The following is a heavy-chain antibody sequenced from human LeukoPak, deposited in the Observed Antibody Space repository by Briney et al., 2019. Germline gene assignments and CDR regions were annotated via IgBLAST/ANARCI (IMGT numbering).Heavy chain of an antibody. CDR3: ARGIAAAGSYYFDY. V-gene: IGHV1-69*13. CDR1: GGTFSSYA. D-gene: IGHD6-13*01. CDR2: IIPIFGTA. Sequence: ASVKVSCKASGGTFSSYAISWVRQAPGQGLEWMGGIIPIFGTANYAQKFQGRVTNTADESTSTAYMELSSLRSEDTAVYYCARGIAAAGSYYFDYWGQGTLVTVSS. J-gene: IGHJ4*02.